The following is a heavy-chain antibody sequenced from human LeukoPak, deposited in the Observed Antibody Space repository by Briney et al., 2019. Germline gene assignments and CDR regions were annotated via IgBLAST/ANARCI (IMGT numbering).Heavy chain of an antibody. CDR1: GDSVSSNSAT. CDR2: TYYRSKWYN. V-gene: IGHV6-1*01. J-gene: IGHJ4*02. CDR3: ARGNPRYFDY. Sequence: SQTLSLTCAISGDSVSSNSATWNWIRQSPSRGLEWLGRTYYRSKWYNDSAVSVKSRIIINADTSKNQFSLQLNSVTHEDTAVYYCARGNPRYFDYWGQGTLVTVSS.